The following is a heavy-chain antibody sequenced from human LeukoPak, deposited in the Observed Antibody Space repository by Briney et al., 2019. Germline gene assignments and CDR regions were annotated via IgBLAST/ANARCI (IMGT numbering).Heavy chain of an antibody. CDR3: ARDPDTLGIRSYWYFDL. Sequence: SETLSLTCTVSGGSISSYYWSWVRQPPGKGLEGIGYIYYSGSTKYNPSLKSRVTISVDTSKNQFSLKLSSVTAADTAVYYCARDPDTLGIRSYWYFDLWGRGTLVTVSS. CDR1: GGSISSYY. CDR2: IYYSGST. D-gene: IGHD7-27*01. J-gene: IGHJ2*01. V-gene: IGHV4-59*01.